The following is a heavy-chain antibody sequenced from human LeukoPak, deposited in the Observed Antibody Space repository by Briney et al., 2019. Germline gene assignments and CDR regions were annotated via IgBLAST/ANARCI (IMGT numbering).Heavy chain of an antibody. V-gene: IGHV3-48*03. CDR1: GFTFSSYE. CDR2: ISGSGSTI. D-gene: IGHD3-10*01. CDR3: ANTMADALDI. J-gene: IGHJ3*02. Sequence: QPGGSLRLSCAASGFTFSSYEMNWVRQAPGKGLEWVSYISGSGSTIYYADSVKGRFTISRDNAKNSLYLQMNSLRAEDTAVYYCANTMADALDIWGQGTMVTVSS.